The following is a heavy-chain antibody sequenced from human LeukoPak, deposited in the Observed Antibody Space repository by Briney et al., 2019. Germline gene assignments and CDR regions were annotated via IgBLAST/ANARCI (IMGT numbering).Heavy chain of an antibody. CDR2: INPSGGST. Sequence: ASVKVSCNASGYTFTSYYMHWVRQAPGQGPEWMGIINPSGGSTSYAQKFQGRVTMTRDTSTSTVYMELSSLRSEDTAVYYCARRGEYGDHEIWGQGTLVTVSS. CDR3: ARRGEYGDHEI. CDR1: GYTFTSYY. V-gene: IGHV1-46*01. D-gene: IGHD4-17*01. J-gene: IGHJ4*02.